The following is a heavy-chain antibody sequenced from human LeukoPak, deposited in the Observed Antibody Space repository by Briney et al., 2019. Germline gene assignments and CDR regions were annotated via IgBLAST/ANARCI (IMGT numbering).Heavy chain of an antibody. CDR1: GFAVSSNY. D-gene: IGHD5-18*01. V-gene: IGHV3-23*01. CDR2: ISGSGGST. J-gene: IGHJ5*02. CDR3: AKDLGRRGYSYGVEEVDP. Sequence: GGSLRLSCAASGFAVSSNYMSWVRQAPGKGLEWVSSISGSGGSTYYADSVKGRFTISRDNSKNTLYLQMNSLRAEDTAVYYCAKDLGRRGYSYGVEEVDPWGQGTLVTVSS.